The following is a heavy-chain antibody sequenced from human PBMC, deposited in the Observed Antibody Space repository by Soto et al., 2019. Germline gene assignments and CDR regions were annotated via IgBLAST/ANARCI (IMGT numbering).Heavy chain of an antibody. Sequence: SETLSLTCTVSGGSVSNSGYYWSWIRQPPGRGLEWIAYIYYSGSTNYSPSLKSRVTISIDTSKNQFSLKLSSVTEADTAVYYCARNGFCSGNSCYPNWFDPWGQGTLVTVSS. J-gene: IGHJ5*02. V-gene: IGHV4-61*08. D-gene: IGHD2-15*01. CDR1: GGSVSNSGYY. CDR2: IYYSGST. CDR3: ARNGFCSGNSCYPNWFDP.